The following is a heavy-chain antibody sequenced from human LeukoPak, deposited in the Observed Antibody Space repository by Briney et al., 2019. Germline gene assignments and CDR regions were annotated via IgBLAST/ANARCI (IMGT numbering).Heavy chain of an antibody. V-gene: IGHV3-49*03. D-gene: IGHD6-19*01. CDR2: IRSKAYGGTT. CDR3: TRDPEYSSGLFGAFDI. J-gene: IGHJ3*02. Sequence: GGSLRLSCTASGFTFGDYAMSWFRQAPGKGLEWVGFIRSKAYGGTTEYAASVKGRFTISRDDSKSIAYLQMNSLKTEDTAVYYCTRDPEYSSGLFGAFDIWGQGTMVTVSS. CDR1: GFTFGDYA.